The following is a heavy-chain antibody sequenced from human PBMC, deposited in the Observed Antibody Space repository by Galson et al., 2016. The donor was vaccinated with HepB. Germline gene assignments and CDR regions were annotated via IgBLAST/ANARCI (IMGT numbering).Heavy chain of an antibody. Sequence: SLRLSCAASGFTFSSDAMSWVRQAPGKGLEWVSGISFSGAGTYYVDSVKGRFTISRDNFKNTLYLQMNSLRAEDTAVYYCAKEISGAGVNCPPSDYWGQGTLVTVSS. V-gene: IGHV3-23*01. D-gene: IGHD6-19*01. CDR1: GFTFSSDA. CDR3: AKEISGAGVNCPPSDY. J-gene: IGHJ4*02. CDR2: ISFSGAGT.